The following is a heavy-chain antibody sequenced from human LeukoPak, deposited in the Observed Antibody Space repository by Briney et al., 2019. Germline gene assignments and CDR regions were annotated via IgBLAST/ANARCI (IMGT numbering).Heavy chain of an antibody. CDR3: ARVSNLLHWYFDL. J-gene: IGHJ2*01. V-gene: IGHV4-59*01. Sequence: SETLSLTCTVSGGSISSYYWSWIRQPPGKGLEWIGYIYYSGSTNYNPSLKSRVTISVDTSKNQFSLKLSSVTAADTAVYYCARVSNLLHWYFDLWGRGTLVTVSS. CDR2: IYYSGST. CDR1: GGSISSYY.